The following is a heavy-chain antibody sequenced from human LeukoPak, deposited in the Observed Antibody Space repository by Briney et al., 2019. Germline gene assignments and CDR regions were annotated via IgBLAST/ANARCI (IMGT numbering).Heavy chain of an antibody. D-gene: IGHD3-3*01. J-gene: IGHJ4*02. CDR2: INPSGGST. Sequence: GASVKVSCKASGYTFTSYYMHWVRQAPGQGLEWMGIINPSGGSTSYAQKFQGRVTMTRDMSTSTAYMELRSLRSDDTAVYYCASGDYDFWRLLDYWGQGTLVTVSS. CDR1: GYTFTSYY. CDR3: ASGDYDFWRLLDY. V-gene: IGHV1-46*01.